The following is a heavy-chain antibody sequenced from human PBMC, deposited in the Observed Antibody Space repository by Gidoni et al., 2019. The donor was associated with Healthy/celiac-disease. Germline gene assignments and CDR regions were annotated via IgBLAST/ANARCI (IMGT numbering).Heavy chain of an antibody. CDR1: GFTFYAYA. V-gene: IGHV3-9*01. CDR3: AKDPYARISSSSAFDY. J-gene: IGHJ4*02. D-gene: IGHD6-13*01. CDR2: SSWNSGSI. Sequence: EVQLVESGGGLVQPGRSLRLSCAASGFTFYAYAMHWVRQGPGKGLEWVSGSSWNSGSIGYADSVKGRFTISRDNAKKSLYLQMNSLRAEDTALYYCAKDPYARISSSSAFDYWGQGTLVTVSS.